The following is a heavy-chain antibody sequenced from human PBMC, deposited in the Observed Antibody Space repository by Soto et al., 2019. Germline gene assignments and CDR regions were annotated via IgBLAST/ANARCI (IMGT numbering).Heavy chain of an antibody. CDR1: GGSISSYF. CDR2: VYYTGTT. Sequence: SETLSLTCTVSGGSISSYFYIWVRQPPGKGLEWIGSVYYTGTTDYNPSLKSRVTISVDTSKIQFSLNLRSVTAADTAVYYCARDLAAVPRAFDYWGRGTLVTVSS. D-gene: IGHD6-13*01. J-gene: IGHJ4*02. V-gene: IGHV4-59*01. CDR3: ARDLAAVPRAFDY.